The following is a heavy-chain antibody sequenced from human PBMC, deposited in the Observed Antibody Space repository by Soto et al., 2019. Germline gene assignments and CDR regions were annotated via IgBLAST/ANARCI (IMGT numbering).Heavy chain of an antibody. Sequence: SETLSLTCAVYGGSFSGYYWSWIRQPPGKGLEWIGEINHSGSTNYNPSLKSRGTISVDTSKNQFSLKLSSVTAADTAVYYCARGVVYDYVWGSYRRPRHFDYWGPGTLVTVYS. CDR3: ARGVVYDYVWGSYRRPRHFDY. J-gene: IGHJ4*02. CDR2: INHSGST. D-gene: IGHD3-16*02. V-gene: IGHV4-34*01. CDR1: GGSFSGYY.